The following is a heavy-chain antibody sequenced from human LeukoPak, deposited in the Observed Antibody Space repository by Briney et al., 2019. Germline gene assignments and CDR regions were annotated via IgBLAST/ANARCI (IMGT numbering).Heavy chain of an antibody. CDR2: IYCSGST. V-gene: IGHV4-61*01. Sequence: SETLSLTCTVSGGSVSSGTYYWGWIRQPPGMGLEWIGYIYCSGSTNYNPSLKSRVTISVDTSKNQFSLKLSSVTAADTAVYYCARDRVRGNSNPFFDYWGQGTLVTVSS. J-gene: IGHJ4*02. D-gene: IGHD4-11*01. CDR1: GGSVSSGTYY. CDR3: ARDRVRGNSNPFFDY.